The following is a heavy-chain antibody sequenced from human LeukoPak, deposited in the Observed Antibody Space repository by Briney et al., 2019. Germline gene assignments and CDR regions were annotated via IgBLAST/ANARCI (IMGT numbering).Heavy chain of an antibody. V-gene: IGHV3-30*02. D-gene: IGHD3-10*01. J-gene: IGHJ4*02. CDR3: ANAPPGGIRGVDY. CDR2: IRYDGSNK. Sequence: GGSLRLSCAASGFTFSSYGMHWVRQAPGKGLEWVAFIRYDGSNKYYADSVKSRFTISRDNSKNTLYLQMNSLRAVDTAVYYCANAPPGGIRGVDYWGQGTLVTVSS. CDR1: GFTFSSYG.